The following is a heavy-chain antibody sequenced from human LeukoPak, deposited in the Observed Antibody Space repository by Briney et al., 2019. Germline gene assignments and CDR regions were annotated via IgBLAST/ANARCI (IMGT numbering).Heavy chain of an antibody. D-gene: IGHD1-26*01. CDR2: ISSSSSTI. CDR3: ARDRGGSYSAIDY. J-gene: IGHJ4*02. V-gene: IGHV3-48*04. CDR1: GFTFSSYS. Sequence: PEGSLRLSCAASGFTFSSYSMNWVRQAPGKGLERVSFISSSSSTIYYADSVKGRFTISRDNAKNSLYLQMNSLRAEDTAVYYCARDRGGSYSAIDYWGQGTLVTVSS.